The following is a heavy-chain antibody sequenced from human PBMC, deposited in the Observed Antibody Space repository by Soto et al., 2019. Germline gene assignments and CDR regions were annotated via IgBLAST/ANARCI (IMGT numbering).Heavy chain of an antibody. Sequence: EVQLLESGGGLVQPGGSLRLSCAASGFTFSSYAMSWIRQDPGKGLEWVSAISGSGGSTYYADSLKGRFTISRDNSKNTLYLQINSLRADDTAVYYCAKIVNPSIASRPGVDNWGQGTLVTFSS. CDR1: GFTFSSYA. V-gene: IGHV3-23*01. CDR2: ISGSGGST. CDR3: AKIVNPSIASRPGVDN. J-gene: IGHJ4*02. D-gene: IGHD6-6*01.